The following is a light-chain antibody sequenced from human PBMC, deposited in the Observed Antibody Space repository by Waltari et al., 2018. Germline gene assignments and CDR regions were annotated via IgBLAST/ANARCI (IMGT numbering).Light chain of an antibody. CDR1: QSVSWY. Sequence: EIVLTQPPGTLPFSPGERATLSCRASQSVSWYLAWYQQKPGQAPRLLIYDGSSRATGIPDRFSGSGSGTDFSLTISRLEPEDFAVYYCQKYGSLPATFGQGTKVEIK. CDR3: QKYGSLPAT. J-gene: IGKJ1*01. CDR2: DGS. V-gene: IGKV3-20*01.